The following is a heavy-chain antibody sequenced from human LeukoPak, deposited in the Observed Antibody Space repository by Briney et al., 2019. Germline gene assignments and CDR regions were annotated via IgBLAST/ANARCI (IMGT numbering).Heavy chain of an antibody. CDR1: GYTFTGYY. J-gene: IGHJ4*02. CDR2: INPNSGGT. D-gene: IGHD3-22*01. Sequence: ASVKVSCKASGYTFTGYYMHWVRQAPGQGLEWMGRINPNSGGTNYAQKFQGRVTMTRGTSISTAYMELSRLRSDDTAVYYCATFTYYYDSSGYYPFDYWGQGTLVTVSS. V-gene: IGHV1-2*06. CDR3: ATFTYYYDSSGYYPFDY.